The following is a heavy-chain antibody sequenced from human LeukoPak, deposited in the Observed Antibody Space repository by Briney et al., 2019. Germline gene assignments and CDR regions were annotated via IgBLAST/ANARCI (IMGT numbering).Heavy chain of an antibody. V-gene: IGHV3-9*01. CDR2: ISRNSGYI. CDR1: GFTFDNYA. Sequence: PLRLSCAASGFTFDNYAMHCVRQAPGKGLEWLSIISRNSGYIGYADSVKGRFTISRDNAKKSLDLQMNSLRAEDTAFYYCAKVRGTYSSGYFFDYWGQGTLVTVSS. CDR3: AKVRGTYSSGYFFDY. D-gene: IGHD6-19*01. J-gene: IGHJ4*02.